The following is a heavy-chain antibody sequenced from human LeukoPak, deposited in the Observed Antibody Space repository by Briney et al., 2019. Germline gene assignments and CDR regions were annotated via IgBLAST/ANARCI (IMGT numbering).Heavy chain of an antibody. CDR2: INSGGRT. V-gene: IGHV3-66*01. J-gene: IGHJ4*02. D-gene: IGHD6-13*01. CDR1: GFTVSSNY. CDR3: AKGYSSSWTPFDY. Sequence: GGSLRLSCAASGFTVSSNYMSWVRQAPGKGLEWVSLINSGGRTCYSDSVKGRFTISRDNSKNTLYLQMNSLRAEDTAVYYCAKGYSSSWTPFDYWGQGTLVTVSP.